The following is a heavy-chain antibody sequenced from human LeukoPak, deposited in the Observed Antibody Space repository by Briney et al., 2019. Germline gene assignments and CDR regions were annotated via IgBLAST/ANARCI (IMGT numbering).Heavy chain of an antibody. V-gene: IGHV3-21*01. CDR2: ISSSSYI. D-gene: IGHD3-22*01. J-gene: IGHJ6*02. Sequence: GGSLRLSCAASGFTFSSYSMNWVRQAPGKGLEWVSSISSSSYIYYADSVKGRFTISRDNAKNSLYLQMNSLRAEDTAVYYCARDHRHYYDSSGYTFYYYYGMDVWGQGTTVTVSS. CDR1: GFTFSSYS. CDR3: ARDHRHYYDSSGYTFYYYYGMDV.